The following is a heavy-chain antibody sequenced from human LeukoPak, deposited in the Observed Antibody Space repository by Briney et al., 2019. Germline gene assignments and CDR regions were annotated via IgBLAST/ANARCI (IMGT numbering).Heavy chain of an antibody. CDR3: ARVPITVVTGGWYFDL. Sequence: GSLRLSCAASGFTFSSYSMNWVRQPPGKGLEWIGYIYYSGSTNYNPSLKSRVTISVDTSKNQFSLKLNSVTAADTAVYYCARVPITVVTGGWYFDLWGRGTLVTVSS. CDR1: GFTFSSYS. J-gene: IGHJ2*01. CDR2: IYYSGST. D-gene: IGHD4-23*01. V-gene: IGHV4-59*01.